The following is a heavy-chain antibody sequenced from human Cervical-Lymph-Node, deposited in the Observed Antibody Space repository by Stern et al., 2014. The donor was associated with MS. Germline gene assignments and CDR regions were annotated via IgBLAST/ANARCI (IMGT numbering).Heavy chain of an antibody. CDR3: AREGYSSSYDAFDI. V-gene: IGHV4-4*02. Sequence: QVQLQESGPGLVKPSGTLSLTCAVSGGSISSSNWWSWVRQPPGKGLEWIGEIYHSGSTDYNPSLKSRVTISVEKSKNQCSLKLSSVTAADTAVYYCAREGYSSSYDAFDIWGQGTMVTVSS. J-gene: IGHJ3*02. CDR1: GGSISSSNW. CDR2: IYHSGST. D-gene: IGHD6-6*01.